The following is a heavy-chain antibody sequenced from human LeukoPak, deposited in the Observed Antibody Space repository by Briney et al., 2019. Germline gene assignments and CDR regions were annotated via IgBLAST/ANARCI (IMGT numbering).Heavy chain of an antibody. J-gene: IGHJ3*02. D-gene: IGHD3-9*01. CDR2: ISYSGST. CDR3: ARQGYDILTGYIDASDI. V-gene: IGHV4-59*08. Sequence: SETLSLTCTVSGGTISSYYCSWIRQPPGKGLEWIGYISYSGSTNYNPSLKSRVTISIDTSKNQFSLKLRSVTAADTAIYYCARQGYDILTGYIDASDIWGQGTMVTVSS. CDR1: GGTISSYY.